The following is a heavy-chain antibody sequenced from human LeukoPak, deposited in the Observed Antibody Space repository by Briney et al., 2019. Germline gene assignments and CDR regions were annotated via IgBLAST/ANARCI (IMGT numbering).Heavy chain of an antibody. CDR3: AKGGKMATIGTQIY. Sequence: KPGGSLRLSCAASGFIISNGWMNWVRQAPGKGLEWVGRIKSKTDGGTTDYAAPVKGRFTISRDDSKNTLYPQMNSLKTEDTAVYYCAKGGKMATIGTQIYWGQGTLVTVSS. V-gene: IGHV3-15*07. CDR2: IKSKTDGGTT. D-gene: IGHD5-24*01. CDR1: GFIISNGW. J-gene: IGHJ4*02.